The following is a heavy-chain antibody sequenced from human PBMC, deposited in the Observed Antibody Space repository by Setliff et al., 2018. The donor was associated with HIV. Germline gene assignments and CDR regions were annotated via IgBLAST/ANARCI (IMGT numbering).Heavy chain of an antibody. J-gene: IGHJ3*02. CDR3: AREHCSGGSCNGFDI. CDR2: IYISGTT. V-gene: IGHV4-4*09. D-gene: IGHD2-15*01. CDR1: GGSISTSY. Sequence: SETLSLTCTVSGGSISTSYWNWIRQPPGKGLEWIAYIYISGTTNYNPSLKSRVTISLDASRNQFSLKLGSVTAADTAMYYCAREHCSGGSCNGFDIWGQGTMVTVSS.